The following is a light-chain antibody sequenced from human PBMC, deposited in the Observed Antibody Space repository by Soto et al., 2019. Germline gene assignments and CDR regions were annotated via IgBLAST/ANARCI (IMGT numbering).Light chain of an antibody. CDR3: QQYNTYST. J-gene: IGKJ5*01. CDR2: KAS. V-gene: IGKV1-5*03. Sequence: DIQMTQTPSTLSASVGYSVIITCRASQSISSLLAWYQHKPGKAPKFLIYKASSLQSGVPSRFSGNGAGTEFSLYISTLQPDAFAPYYCQQYNTYSTFGQEIRLEIK. CDR1: QSISSL.